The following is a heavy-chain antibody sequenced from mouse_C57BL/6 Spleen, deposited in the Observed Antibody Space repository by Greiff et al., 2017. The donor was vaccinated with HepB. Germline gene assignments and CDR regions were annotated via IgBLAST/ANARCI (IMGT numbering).Heavy chain of an antibody. V-gene: IGHV5-16*01. CDR2: INYDGSST. CDR1: GFTFSDYY. J-gene: IGHJ4*01. Sequence: VQLVESEGGLVQPGSSMKLSCTASGFTFSDYYMAWVRQVPEKGLEWVANINYDGSSTYYLDSLKSRFIISRDNAKNILYLQMSSLKSEDTATYYCAREGNAMDYWGQGTSVTVSS. CDR3: AREGNAMDY.